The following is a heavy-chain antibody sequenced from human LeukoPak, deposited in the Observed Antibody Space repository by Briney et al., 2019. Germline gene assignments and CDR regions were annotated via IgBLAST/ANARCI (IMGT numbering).Heavy chain of an antibody. CDR1: GYTFTSYD. V-gene: IGHV1-8*03. Sequence: ASVKVSCKASGYTFTSYDINWVRQATGQGLEWMGWMNPNSGNTGYAQKFQGRVTITRNASISTAYMELSSLRSEDTAVYYCARGMTDYGIYYYYYYYMDVRGKGTTVTVSS. J-gene: IGHJ6*03. CDR3: ARGMTDYGIYYYYYYYMDV. CDR2: MNPNSGNT. D-gene: IGHD4-17*01.